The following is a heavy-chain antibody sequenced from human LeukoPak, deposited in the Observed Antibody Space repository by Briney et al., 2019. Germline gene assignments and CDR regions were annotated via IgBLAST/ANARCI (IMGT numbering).Heavy chain of an antibody. CDR1: GGTFSSYA. CDR2: IIPIFGTA. V-gene: IGHV1-69*01. D-gene: IGHD2-2*01. J-gene: IGHJ2*01. Sequence: ASVNVSCKASGGTFSSYAISWVRQAPGQGLEWMGGIIPIFGTANYAQKFQRRVTITADESTSTAYMELSSLRSEDTAVYYCARVNVVVPAAMRGWYFDLWGRGTLVTVSS. CDR3: ARVNVVVPAAMRGWYFDL.